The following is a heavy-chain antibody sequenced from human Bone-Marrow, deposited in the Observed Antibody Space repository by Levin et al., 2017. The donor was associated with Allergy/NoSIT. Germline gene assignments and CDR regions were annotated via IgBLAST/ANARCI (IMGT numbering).Heavy chain of an antibody. J-gene: IGHJ4*02. Sequence: LSLPCAVSGFTVSNTYMSWVRQAPGKGLEWVSVIYSAGSTYYADSVRGRFTISRDNSKNTLFLQMNSLRADDTAVYYCARGGPYGYWGQGTLVTVSS. CDR3: ARGGPYGY. CDR2: IYSAGST. CDR1: GFTVSNTY. V-gene: IGHV3-53*01. D-gene: IGHD3-16*01.